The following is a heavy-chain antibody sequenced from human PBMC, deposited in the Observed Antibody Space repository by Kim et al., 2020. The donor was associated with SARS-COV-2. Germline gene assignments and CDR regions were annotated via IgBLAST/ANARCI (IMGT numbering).Heavy chain of an antibody. V-gene: IGHV4-59*01. CDR2: IYYSGST. CDR3: AREDSGEGDY. CDR1: GGSISSYY. J-gene: IGHJ4*02. D-gene: IGHD3-10*01. Sequence: SETLSLTCTVSGGSISSYYWSWIRQPPGKGLEWIGYIYYSGSTNYNPSLKSRVTISVDTSKNQFSLKLSSVTAADTAVYYCAREDSGEGDYWGQGTLVTVSS.